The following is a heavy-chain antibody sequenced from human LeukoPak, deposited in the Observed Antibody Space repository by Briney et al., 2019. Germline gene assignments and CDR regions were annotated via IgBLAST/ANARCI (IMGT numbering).Heavy chain of an antibody. CDR3: ARGQELRFYNWFDP. V-gene: IGHV4-31*03. J-gene: IGHJ5*02. D-gene: IGHD1-7*01. CDR1: GGSISSGGYY. CDR2: IYYSGST. Sequence: SETLSLTCTVSGGSISSGGYYWSWIRQHPGKGLEWIGYIYYSGSTYYNPSLKSRVTISVDTSKNQFSLKLSSVTAAGTAVYYCARGQELRFYNWFDPWGQGTLVTVSS.